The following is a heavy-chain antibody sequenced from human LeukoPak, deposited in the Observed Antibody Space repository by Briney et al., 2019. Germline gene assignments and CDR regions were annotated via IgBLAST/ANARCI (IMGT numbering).Heavy chain of an antibody. J-gene: IGHJ4*02. CDR2: IKQDGSEK. D-gene: IGHD5-18*01. V-gene: IGHV3-7*03. CDR3: ARTTWIQLWFPYYFDY. Sequence: PGRSLRLSCAASGFTFSSYWMSWVRQAPGKGLEWVANIKQDGSEKYYVDSVKGRFTISRDNAKNSLYLQMNSLRAEDTAVYYCARTTWIQLWFPYYFDYWGQGTLVTVSS. CDR1: GFTFSSYW.